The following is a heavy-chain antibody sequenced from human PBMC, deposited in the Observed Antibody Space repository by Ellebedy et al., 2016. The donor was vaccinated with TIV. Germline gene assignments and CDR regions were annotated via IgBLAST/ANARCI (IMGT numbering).Heavy chain of an antibody. CDR1: GFTFSHYG. Sequence: PGGSLRLSCAASGFTFSHYGMIWVRQAPGKGLEWVSAISTTGNTHYAESVRGRFTISRDNSKNTLYMQMNSLRVEDTATYYCATQMWDSNYWGQGTVVTVSS. CDR2: ISTTGNT. V-gene: IGHV3-23*01. CDR3: ATQMWDSNY. J-gene: IGHJ4*02. D-gene: IGHD1-26*01.